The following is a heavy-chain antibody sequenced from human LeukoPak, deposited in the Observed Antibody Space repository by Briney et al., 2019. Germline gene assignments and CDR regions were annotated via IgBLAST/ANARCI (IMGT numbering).Heavy chain of an antibody. D-gene: IGHD1-20*01. CDR1: GFTFSSYT. Sequence: GGSLRLSCAGSGFTFSSYTMNWVRQAPGKGLEWVSSISSSSSYIYYADSVKGRFTISRDNAKNSLYLQMNSLRAEDTAVYYCARCITGTSLVSDYWGQGTLVTVSS. J-gene: IGHJ4*02. CDR2: ISSSSSYI. V-gene: IGHV3-21*01. CDR3: ARCITGTSLVSDY.